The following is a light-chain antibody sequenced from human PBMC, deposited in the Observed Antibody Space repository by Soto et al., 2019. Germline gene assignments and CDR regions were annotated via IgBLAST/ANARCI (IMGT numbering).Light chain of an antibody. CDR2: DAS. CDR1: QSVSSY. Sequence: EIVMTQSPATLSVSRWARATLSCRASQSVSSYLAWYQQKPGQAPRLLIQDASTRATGVPVRFSGSGSGTEFTLTISSLRSEDVAVYYCQQYNKWPRTFGQGTKVDIK. J-gene: IGKJ1*01. CDR3: QQYNKWPRT. V-gene: IGKV3-15*01.